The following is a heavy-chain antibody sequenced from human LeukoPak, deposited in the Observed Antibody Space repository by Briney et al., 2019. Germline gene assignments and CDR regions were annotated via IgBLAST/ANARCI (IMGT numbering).Heavy chain of an antibody. Sequence: GASVKVSCKASGYTFTSYYMHWVRQAPGQGLEWMGIINPSGGSTSHAQKFQGRVTMTRDMSTSTVYMELSSLRSEDTAVYYCARPKSSGYYSKPFDYWGQGTLVTVSS. CDR3: ARPKSSGYYSKPFDY. D-gene: IGHD3-22*01. V-gene: IGHV1-46*01. CDR2: INPSGGST. CDR1: GYTFTSYY. J-gene: IGHJ4*02.